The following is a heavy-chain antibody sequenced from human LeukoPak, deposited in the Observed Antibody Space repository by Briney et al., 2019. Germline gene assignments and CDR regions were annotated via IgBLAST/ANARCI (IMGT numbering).Heavy chain of an antibody. D-gene: IGHD3-22*01. CDR2: INSDGRTT. CDR3: AREGYYDSSGYSIRFSY. J-gene: IGHJ4*02. Sequence: GASVKVSCKVSGYTLTELSMHWVRQAPGKGLVWVSRINSDGRTTIYADSVKGRFTISRDNAKNTLYLQMNSLRAEDTAVYYCAREGYYDSSGYSIRFSYWGQGTLVTVSS. V-gene: IGHV3-74*01. CDR1: GYTLTELS.